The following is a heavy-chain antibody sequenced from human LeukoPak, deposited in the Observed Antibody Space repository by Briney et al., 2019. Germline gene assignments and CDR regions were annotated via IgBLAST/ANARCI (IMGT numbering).Heavy chain of an antibody. J-gene: IGHJ5*02. CDR1: GYTLTELS. V-gene: IGHV1-24*01. CDR3: ATVGGSSGYYYRGDWFDP. Sequence: ASVKVSCKVSGYTLTELSMHWVRQAPGKGLEWMGGFDPEDGETIYAQKFQGRVTTTEDTSTDTAYMELSSLRSEDTAVYYCATVGGSSGYYYRGDWFDPWGQGTLVTVSS. D-gene: IGHD3-22*01. CDR2: FDPEDGET.